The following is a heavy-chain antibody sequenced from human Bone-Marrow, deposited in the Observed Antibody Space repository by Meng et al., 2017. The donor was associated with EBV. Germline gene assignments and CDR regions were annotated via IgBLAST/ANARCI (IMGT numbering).Heavy chain of an antibody. CDR2: MSPDSGKT. J-gene: IGHJ4*02. V-gene: IGHV1-8*01. CDR1: GYTFSSFD. Sequence: QGQLVRSGAEVKKPGASVKVSCKGSGYTFSSFDINWVRQATGQGLEWMGWMSPDSGKTGYAEKFQGRVTLTRDTSINTAYLELSSLTSEDTAVYYCARNLYGDGMRDYWGQGTLVTVSS. CDR3: ARNLYGDGMRDY. D-gene: IGHD2-21*02.